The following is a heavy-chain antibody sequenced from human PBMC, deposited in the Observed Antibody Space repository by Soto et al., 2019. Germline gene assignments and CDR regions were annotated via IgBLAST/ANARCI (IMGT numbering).Heavy chain of an antibody. CDR3: ARPHGALFPNSYYYYGMDV. D-gene: IGHD3-16*01. CDR2: IIPIFGTA. Sequence: SVKVSCKASGGTFSSYAISWVRQAPGQGLEWMGGIIPIFGTANYAQKFQGRVTITADESTSTAYMELSSLRSEDTAVYYCARPHGALFPNSYYYYGMDVWGQGTTVTVSS. V-gene: IGHV1-69*13. J-gene: IGHJ6*02. CDR1: GGTFSSYA.